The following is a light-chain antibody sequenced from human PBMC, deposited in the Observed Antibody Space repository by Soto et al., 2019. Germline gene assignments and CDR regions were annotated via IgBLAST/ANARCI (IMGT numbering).Light chain of an antibody. Sequence: QSALTQPPSVSGSPGQSVTISCTGTSSDVGSYNRFSWYQQPPGTAPKLLIYEVSNRPSGVPDRFSGSKAGNTASLTISGLQAEDAADYCGSSYTSSSTDVFATGTKVTVL. CDR2: EVS. J-gene: IGLJ1*01. V-gene: IGLV2-18*02. CDR3: SSYTSSSTDV. CDR1: SSDVGSYNR.